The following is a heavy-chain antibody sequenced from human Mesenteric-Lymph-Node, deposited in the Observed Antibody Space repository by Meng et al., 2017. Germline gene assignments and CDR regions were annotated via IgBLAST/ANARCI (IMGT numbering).Heavy chain of an antibody. J-gene: IGHJ3*01. D-gene: IGHD3-10*01. CDR1: GGTFSSYA. CDR3: ARSNYYGDAAFDV. V-gene: IGHV1-69*05. CDR2: IIPIFGTA. Sequence: SVKVSCKASGGTFSSYAISWVRQAPGQGLEWMGGIIPIFGTANYAQKFQGRVTITTDESTSTAYMELSSLRSEDTAVYYCARSNYYGDAAFDVWGQGTMVTVSS.